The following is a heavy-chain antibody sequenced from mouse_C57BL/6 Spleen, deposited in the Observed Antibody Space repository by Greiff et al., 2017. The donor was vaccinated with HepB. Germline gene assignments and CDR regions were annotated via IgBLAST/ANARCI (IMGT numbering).Heavy chain of an antibody. CDR2: IRLKSDNYAT. D-gene: IGHD4-1*01. CDR3: TAGTPSFAY. V-gene: IGHV6-3*01. Sequence: EVKVVESGGGLVQPGGSMKLSCVASGFTFSNYWMNWVRQSPEKGLEWVAQIRLKSDNYATHYAESVKGRFTISRDDSKSSVYLQMNNLRAEDTGIYYCTAGTPSFAYWGQGTLVTVSA. CDR1: GFTFSNYW. J-gene: IGHJ3*01.